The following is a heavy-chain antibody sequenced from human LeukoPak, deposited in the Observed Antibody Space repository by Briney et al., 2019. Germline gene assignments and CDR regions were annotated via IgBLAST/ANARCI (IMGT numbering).Heavy chain of an antibody. CDR2: ISYDGTNK. Sequence: GGSLRLPCAGSGFTFSNYGMHWVRQAPGKGPEWVAVISYDGTNKYYADSVKGRFTISRDNSKNTVYLQMNSLRAEDTAVYYCARAGSDYDILTGFDYWGQGTLVTVSS. D-gene: IGHD3-9*01. CDR1: GFTFSNYG. J-gene: IGHJ4*02. V-gene: IGHV3-30*03. CDR3: ARAGSDYDILTGFDY.